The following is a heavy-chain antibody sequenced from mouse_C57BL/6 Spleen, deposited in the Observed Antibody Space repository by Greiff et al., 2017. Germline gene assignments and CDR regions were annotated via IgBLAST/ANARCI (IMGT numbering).Heavy chain of an antibody. J-gene: IGHJ3*01. V-gene: IGHV14-1*01. D-gene: IGHD1-1*01. CDR2: IDPEDGDT. CDR3: TTRYGSREAWFAY. CDR1: GFNIKDYY. Sequence: VQLKQSGAELVRPGASVKLSCTASGFNIKDYYMHWVKQRPEQGLEWIGRIDPEDGDTEYAPKFQGKATMTADTSSNTAYLQLSSLTSEDTAVYYCTTRYGSREAWFAYWGQGTLVTVSA.